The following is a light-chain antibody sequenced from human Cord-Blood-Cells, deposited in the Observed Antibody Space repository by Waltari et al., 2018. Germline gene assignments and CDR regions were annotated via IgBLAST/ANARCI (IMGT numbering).Light chain of an antibody. CDR1: SGFSVGDFW. Sequence: QPVLTQPSSHSASSGASVRLTCMLSSGFSVGDFWIRWYQQKPGNPPRYPLYYHPDSNRGQGLGFPSRFSGPTVESAKEGILRISGPHPEDEADYYGVTWHSNPIGVLGGGTKLPFL. V-gene: IGLV5-52*01. CDR2: YHPDSNR. CDR3: VTWHSNPIGV. J-gene: IGLJ3*02.